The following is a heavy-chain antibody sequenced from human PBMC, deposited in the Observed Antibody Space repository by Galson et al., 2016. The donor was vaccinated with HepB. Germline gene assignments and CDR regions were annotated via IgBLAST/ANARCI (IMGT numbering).Heavy chain of an antibody. CDR3: TTGRHCTGGSCYWGGYWGRGYYGMDV. J-gene: IGHJ6*02. V-gene: IGHV3-15*07. CDR2: IKSDIDGGTT. D-gene: IGHD2-15*01. Sequence: SLRLSCAGSGFTFKNAWMNWVRQAPGKGLEWVGRIKSDIDGGTTDYATSVKDRFFISRDDLEKTVYLQMNSLKTGDSAVYYCTTGRHCTGGSCYWGGYWGRGYYGMDVWGQGTTVIVSS. CDR1: GFTFKNAW.